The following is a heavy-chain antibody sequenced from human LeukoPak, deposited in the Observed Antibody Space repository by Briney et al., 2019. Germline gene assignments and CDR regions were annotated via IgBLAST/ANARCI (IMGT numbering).Heavy chain of an antibody. CDR2: ISPSGVDT. Sequence: GGSLRLSCAASGFTFTNYAMNWVRQAPGNGLEWVSTISPSGVDTYYADSVKGRFTISRDISKNTLYLQMNSLRAEDTAVYYCTRRAYNWGAFDIWGQGTMVTVSS. CDR3: TRRAYNWGAFDI. V-gene: IGHV3-23*01. J-gene: IGHJ3*02. D-gene: IGHD5-24*01. CDR1: GFTFTNYA.